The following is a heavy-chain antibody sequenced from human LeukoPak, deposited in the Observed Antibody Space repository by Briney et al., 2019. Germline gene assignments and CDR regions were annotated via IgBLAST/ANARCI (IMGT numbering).Heavy chain of an antibody. D-gene: IGHD6-13*01. J-gene: IGHJ4*02. CDR3: ARYAIAAAGPFFDY. V-gene: IGHV4-59*01. Sequence: SETLSLTCTVSGGSISSYYWSWIRQPPGKGLEWIGYIYYSGSTNYNPSLKSRVTISVDTSKNQFSLKLSSVTAADTAVYYCARYAIAAAGPFFDYWGQGTLVTVSS. CDR2: IYYSGST. CDR1: GGSISSYY.